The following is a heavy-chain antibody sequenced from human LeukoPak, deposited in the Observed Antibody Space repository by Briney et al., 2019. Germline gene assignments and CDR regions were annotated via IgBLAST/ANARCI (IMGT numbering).Heavy chain of an antibody. CDR1: GGSITRGPYF. D-gene: IGHD3-10*01. V-gene: IGHV4-61*02. CDR2: VHTNGNI. CDR3: ARERVGEGALDI. Sequence: SETLSLTCTVSGGSITRGPYFWNWIRQPAGEGLEWIGRVHTNGNINYSPPLKSRASISVDTSKNQVSLKLTSVTAADTAVDYCARERVGEGALDICGQGTTVTVSS. J-gene: IGHJ3*02.